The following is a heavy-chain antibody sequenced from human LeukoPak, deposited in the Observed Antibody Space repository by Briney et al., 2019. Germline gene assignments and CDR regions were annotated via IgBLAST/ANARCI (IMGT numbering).Heavy chain of an antibody. CDR2: INPNSGGT. CDR3: ARDPDYYDSSGYYY. D-gene: IGHD3-22*01. Sequence: EAPVKFSCKASGYTFTGYYMHWVRQAPGQGLEWMGWINPNSGGTNYAQKFQGRVTMTRDTSISTAYMELSRLRSDDTAVYYCARDPDYYDSSGYYYWGQGTLVTVSS. V-gene: IGHV1-2*02. CDR1: GYTFTGYY. J-gene: IGHJ4*02.